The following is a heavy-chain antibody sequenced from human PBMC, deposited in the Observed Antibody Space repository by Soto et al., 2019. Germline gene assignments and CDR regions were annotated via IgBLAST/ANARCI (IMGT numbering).Heavy chain of an antibody. CDR3: ARGLYYYDSSGYYSP. D-gene: IGHD3-22*01. V-gene: IGHV3-21*01. CDR2: ISSSSSYI. Sequence: PVSSLRLSCAASGFTFSSYSMNRVREAPGKGLERVSSISSSSSYIYYADSVKGRFTISRDNAKNLLYLQMNSLRAEDTAVYYCARGLYYYDSSGYYSPWGQGP. CDR1: GFTFSSYS. J-gene: IGHJ5*02.